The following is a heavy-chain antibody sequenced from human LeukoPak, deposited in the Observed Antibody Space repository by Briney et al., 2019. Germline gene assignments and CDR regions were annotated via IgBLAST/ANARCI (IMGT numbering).Heavy chain of an antibody. D-gene: IGHD1-26*01. CDR2: ISGSGGST. V-gene: IGHV3-23*01. Sequence: SGGSLRLSCAASGFTFSSYAMSWVRQAPGKGPEWVSAISGSGGSTYYADSVKGRFTISRDNSKNTLYLQMNSLRAEDTAVYYCARDRNRYSGSYYSDYWGQGTLVTVSS. CDR3: ARDRNRYSGSYYSDY. J-gene: IGHJ4*02. CDR1: GFTFSSYA.